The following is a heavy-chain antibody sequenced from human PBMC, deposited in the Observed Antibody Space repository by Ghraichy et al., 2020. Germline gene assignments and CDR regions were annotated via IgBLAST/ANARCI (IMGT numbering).Heavy chain of an antibody. CDR3: AKDSSGWYTAWGMDV. Sequence: GGSLRLSCAASGFTFRIYGMHWVRQAPGKGLEWVAFIRYDGSNNYYTDSVKGRFTISRENSKNTLYLQMTSLRVEDTAVYYCAKDSSGWYTAWGMDVWGQGTTVTVSS. CDR2: IRYDGSNN. CDR1: GFTFRIYG. V-gene: IGHV3-30*02. J-gene: IGHJ6*02. D-gene: IGHD6-19*01.